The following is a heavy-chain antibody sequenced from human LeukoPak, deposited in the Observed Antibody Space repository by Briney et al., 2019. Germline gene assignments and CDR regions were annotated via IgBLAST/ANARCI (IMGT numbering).Heavy chain of an antibody. CDR1: GYSISSGYY. D-gene: IGHD3-3*02. Sequence: ASETLPLTCAVSGYSISSGYYWVWIRQSPQRGLEWIGNVNHRGQTFYNPSLRGRLTTSVDTSKNQFSLKLTSVTAADTAVYYCARFTISRFDPWGQGILVIVSS. V-gene: IGHV4-38-2*01. CDR3: ARFTISRFDP. CDR2: VNHRGQT. J-gene: IGHJ5*02.